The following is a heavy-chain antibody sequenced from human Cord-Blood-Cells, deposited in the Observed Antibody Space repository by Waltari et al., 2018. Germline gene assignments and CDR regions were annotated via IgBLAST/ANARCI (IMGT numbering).Heavy chain of an antibody. V-gene: IGHV4-39*01. CDR1: GGSIRSSSYY. CDR3: FLGYCSGGSCYSFDY. J-gene: IGHJ4*02. Sequence: QLQLQESGPGLVKPSETLSLTCTVSGGSIRSSSYYWGWLRQPPGKGLEWIGSIYYSGRTYYNPSLKSRVTISVDTSKNQFSLKLSSVTAADTAVYYCFLGYCSGGSCYSFDYWGQGTLVTVSS. CDR2: IYYSGRT. D-gene: IGHD2-15*01.